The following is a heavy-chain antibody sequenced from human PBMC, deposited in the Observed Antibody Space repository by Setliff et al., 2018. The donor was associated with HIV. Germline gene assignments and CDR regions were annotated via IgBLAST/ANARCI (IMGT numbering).Heavy chain of an antibody. CDR3: ARGYEGSSPGGAFDI. CDR2: IYFSGST. CDR1: GVSISSHY. J-gene: IGHJ3*02. Sequence: SETLSLTCTVSGVSISSHYWSWIRQPPGKGLEWIGYIYFSGSTSYNPSLKSRVTISVDTSKNQFSVRLSSVTAADTAVYYCARGYEGSSPGGAFDIWGLGTMVTVSS. V-gene: IGHV4-59*11. D-gene: IGHD6-6*01.